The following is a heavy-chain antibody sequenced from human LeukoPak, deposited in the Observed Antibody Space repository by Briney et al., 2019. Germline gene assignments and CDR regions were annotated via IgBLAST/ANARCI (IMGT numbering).Heavy chain of an antibody. CDR2: INSDGSTT. J-gene: IGHJ4*02. CDR3: ARSPHDY. CDR1: GFTFSAYW. V-gene: IGHV3-74*01. Sequence: PWGSLRLSCEASGFTFSAYWMHWVRQAPGKGLVWVSRINSDGSTTSYADSVKGRFTISRVNAKNTLYLQMNSLRAGDTAVYFCARSPHDYWGQGTLVTVSS.